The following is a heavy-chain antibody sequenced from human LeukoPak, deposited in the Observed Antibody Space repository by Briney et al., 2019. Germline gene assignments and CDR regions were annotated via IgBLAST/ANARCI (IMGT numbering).Heavy chain of an antibody. V-gene: IGHV4-59*10. Sequence: SETLSLTCGVYGGSFSGYYWTWIRQPAGKGLEWIGRVFTSGSTNYSPSLESRVTISIDTSKNQFSLKLKSVTAADTAVYFCARVTIPIIWGAAEGRRENFYMDVWGKGTTVTVSS. CDR2: VFTSGST. J-gene: IGHJ6*03. CDR1: GGSFSGYY. D-gene: IGHD3-16*01. CDR3: ARVTIPIIWGAAEGRRENFYMDV.